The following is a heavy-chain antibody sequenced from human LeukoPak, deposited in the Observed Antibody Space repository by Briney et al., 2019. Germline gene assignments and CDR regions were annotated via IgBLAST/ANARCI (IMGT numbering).Heavy chain of an antibody. CDR1: GFTFSSYC. J-gene: IGHJ4*02. CDR2: IRYDGSNK. Sequence: GGSLRLSCAASGFTFSSYCMHWVRQAPGKGLEWVAFIRYDGSNKYYADSVKGRFTISRDNSKNTLYLQMNSLRAEDTAVYYCAKVGYCSSTSCYAGDYWGQGTLVTVSS. D-gene: IGHD2-2*01. CDR3: AKVGYCSSTSCYAGDY. V-gene: IGHV3-30*02.